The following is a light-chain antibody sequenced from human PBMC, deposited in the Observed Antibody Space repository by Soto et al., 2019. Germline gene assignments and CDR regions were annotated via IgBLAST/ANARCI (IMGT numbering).Light chain of an antibody. CDR1: QNVRSNF. CDR2: GAS. V-gene: IGKV3-20*01. J-gene: IGKJ2*01. Sequence: IVLTQSPGTLSASPGERATLSCRASQNVRSNFLAWYQQKPGQAPRLLLYGASSRATGIPDRFSGSGSGTDFTLTISRLEPEDFAVYYCQQYGSSQTFGQGTQLEI. CDR3: QQYGSSQT.